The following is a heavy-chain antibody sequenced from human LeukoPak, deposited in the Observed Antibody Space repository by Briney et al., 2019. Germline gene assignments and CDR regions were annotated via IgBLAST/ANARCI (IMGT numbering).Heavy chain of an antibody. V-gene: IGHV1-69-2*01. D-gene: IGHD4-11*01. Sequence: ASVKISCKAFGYAFTDYYIHWVKEAPGKGLEWMGRVDPEDGETTYAEKFQGRVTITADTSADTAYMELNNLRSEDTAVYYCATMTTFDPWGQGTLVTVSP. CDR3: ATMTTFDP. CDR1: GYAFTDYY. CDR2: VDPEDGET. J-gene: IGHJ5*02.